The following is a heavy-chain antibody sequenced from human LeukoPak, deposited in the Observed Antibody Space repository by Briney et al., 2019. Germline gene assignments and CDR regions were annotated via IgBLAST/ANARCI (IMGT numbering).Heavy chain of an antibody. V-gene: IGHV4-38-2*02. Sequence: KPSETLSLTCTVSGYSISSAYYWGWIRQPPGKGLEWIGNIYHGGRTYYNPSLKSRVTISIDTSKNQFSLKLTSVTAADTAVYFCASMLLGDEYCDYWGQGTLVTVSS. CDR2: IYHGGRT. CDR3: ASMLLGDEYCDY. J-gene: IGHJ4*02. D-gene: IGHD2/OR15-2a*01. CDR1: GYSISSAYY.